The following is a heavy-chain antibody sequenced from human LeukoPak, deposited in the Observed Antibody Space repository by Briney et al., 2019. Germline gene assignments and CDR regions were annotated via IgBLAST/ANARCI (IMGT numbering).Heavy chain of an antibody. CDR2: ISAYNGNT. D-gene: IGHD3-16*01. V-gene: IGHV1-18*01. CDR3: ARAWATYYYYGMDV. CDR1: GGTFSSYG. J-gene: IGHJ6*02. Sequence: GASVKVSCKASGGTFSSYGISWVRQAPGQGLEWMGWISAYNGNTNYAQKLQGRVTMTTDTSTSTAYMELRSLRSDDTAVYYCARAWATYYYYGMDVWGQGTTVTVSS.